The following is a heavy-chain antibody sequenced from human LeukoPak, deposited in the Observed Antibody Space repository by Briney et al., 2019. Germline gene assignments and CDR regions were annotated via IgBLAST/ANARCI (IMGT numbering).Heavy chain of an antibody. Sequence: ASVKVSCRASGGTFSSYAISWVRQAPGQGLEWMGRIIPILGIANYAQKFQGRVTITADKSTSTAYMELSSLRSEDTAVYYCARSGITIFGVVTFHDAFDIWGQGTMVTVSS. J-gene: IGHJ3*02. V-gene: IGHV1-69*04. CDR2: IIPILGIA. CDR3: ARSGITIFGVVTFHDAFDI. D-gene: IGHD3-3*01. CDR1: GGTFSSYA.